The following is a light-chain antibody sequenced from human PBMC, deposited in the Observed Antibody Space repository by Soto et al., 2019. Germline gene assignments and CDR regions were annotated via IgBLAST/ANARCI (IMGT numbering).Light chain of an antibody. CDR2: EVS. Sequence: QSALTQPASVSGSPGQPITISCPGTSSDVGNYNLVSWYQQHPDKAPKLMIHEVSKRPSGVSNRFSGSKSGNTASLTISGLQAEDEAAYYCCSYAGSSSNWVFGGGTKLTVL. CDR1: SSDVGNYNL. J-gene: IGLJ3*02. CDR3: CSYAGSSSNWV. V-gene: IGLV2-23*02.